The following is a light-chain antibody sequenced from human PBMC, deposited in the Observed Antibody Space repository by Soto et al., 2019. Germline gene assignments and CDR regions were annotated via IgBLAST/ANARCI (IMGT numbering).Light chain of an antibody. Sequence: QSALTQPASVSGSPGQSSTISCTGTSSDVGGYNYVSWYQQHPGKAPKLMIYEVTNRPSGVSIRFSASKSGNTASLTISGLQAEDEADYYCSSYTSSSTLVVFGGGTKLTVL. CDR2: EVT. CDR3: SSYTSSSTLVV. V-gene: IGLV2-14*01. J-gene: IGLJ2*01. CDR1: SSDVGGYNY.